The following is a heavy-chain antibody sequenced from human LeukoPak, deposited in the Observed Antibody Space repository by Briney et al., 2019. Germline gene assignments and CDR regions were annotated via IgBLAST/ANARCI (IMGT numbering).Heavy chain of an antibody. Sequence: GGSLRLSCAASGFTFSAYEMNWVRQAPGKGLEWVSYISSSDSTIYYADSVKGRFTISRDNAKNSLYLQMNSLRAEDTAVYYCARDLGHMDVWGKGTTVTISS. V-gene: IGHV3-48*03. CDR3: ARDLGHMDV. J-gene: IGHJ6*03. CDR2: ISSSDSTI. CDR1: GFTFSAYE.